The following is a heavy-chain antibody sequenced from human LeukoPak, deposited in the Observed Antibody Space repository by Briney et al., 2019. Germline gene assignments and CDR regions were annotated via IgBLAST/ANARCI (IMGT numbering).Heavy chain of an antibody. D-gene: IGHD3-3*01. CDR2: IRYDGSNK. CDR1: GFTFSSYG. CDR3: AKDGDFWSGYYIDY. V-gene: IGHV3-30*02. Sequence: GGSLRLSCAASGFTFSSYGMHWVRQAPGKGLEWVAFIRYDGSNKYYADSVKGRFTISRDNSKNTLYLQMNGLRAEDTAVYYCAKDGDFWSGYYIDYWGQGTLVTVSS. J-gene: IGHJ4*02.